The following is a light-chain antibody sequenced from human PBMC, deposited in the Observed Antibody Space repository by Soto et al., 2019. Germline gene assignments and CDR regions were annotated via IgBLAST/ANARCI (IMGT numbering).Light chain of an antibody. V-gene: IGKV3-20*01. CDR3: QQYGSSGT. CDR2: GAS. CDR1: QSLRSS. Sequence: EIVMKQSPATLSVSPGERATLSCRASQSLRSSLAWYQQKPGQAPRLLIYGASNRATGIPDRFSGSGSGTDFTLTISRLEPEDFAVYYCQQYGSSGTFGQGAKVDIK. J-gene: IGKJ1*01.